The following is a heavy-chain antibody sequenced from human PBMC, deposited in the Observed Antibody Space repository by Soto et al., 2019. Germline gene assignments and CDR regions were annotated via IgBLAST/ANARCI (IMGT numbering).Heavy chain of an antibody. CDR3: AREPLCGGRCYDNYFDP. V-gene: IGHV1-3*04. CDR1: GYTFTYYP. Sequence: ASVKVSCKASGYTFTYYPIRWVRQAPGQRLEWMGWINIGNGNTASSQKFQDRVTITRETSASTAYMELTSLRSEDTAVYYCAREPLCGGRCYDNYFDPWGQGTLVTVSS. CDR2: INIGNGNT. J-gene: IGHJ5*02. D-gene: IGHD2-15*01.